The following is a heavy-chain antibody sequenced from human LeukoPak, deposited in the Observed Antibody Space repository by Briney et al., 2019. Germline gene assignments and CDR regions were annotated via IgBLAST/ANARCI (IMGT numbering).Heavy chain of an antibody. D-gene: IGHD3-22*01. J-gene: IGHJ4*02. CDR1: GFTFSSCS. Sequence: GGSLRLSCAASGFTFSSCSMNWVRQAPGKGLEWVSSISSSSSYIYYADSVKGRFTISRDNAKNSLYLQMNSLRAEDTAVYYCARESVYYYDSSGYVDYWGQGTLVTVSS. CDR2: ISSSSSYI. CDR3: ARESVYYYDSSGYVDY. V-gene: IGHV3-21*01.